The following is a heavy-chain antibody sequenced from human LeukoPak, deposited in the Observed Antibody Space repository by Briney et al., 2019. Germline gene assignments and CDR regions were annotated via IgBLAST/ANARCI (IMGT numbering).Heavy chain of an antibody. D-gene: IGHD6-13*01. J-gene: IGHJ4*02. CDR3: AKLYGGSSSWYFDS. CDR1: GGSIRSSSYY. CDR2: IYYSGST. V-gene: IGHV4-39*01. Sequence: SDTLSLTCTVSGGSIRSSSYYWGWIRQPPGKGLEWIGSIYYSGSTYYNPSLRSRVTIFVDTSKNQFSLKLSSVTAADTAVYYCAKLYGGSSSWYFDSWGQGTLVTVSS.